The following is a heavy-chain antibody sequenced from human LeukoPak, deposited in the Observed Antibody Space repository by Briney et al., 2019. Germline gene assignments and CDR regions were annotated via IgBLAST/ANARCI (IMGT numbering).Heavy chain of an antibody. CDR3: ARSSYYDFWSGYYPFDY. D-gene: IGHD3-3*01. Sequence: ASVKVSCKASGYTFTGYYMHWVRQAPGQGLEWMGWINPNSGGTNYSQKFQGRVTMTRDTSISTAYMELSRLRSDDTAVYYCARSSYYDFWSGYYPFDYWGQGTLVTVSS. CDR2: INPNSGGT. V-gene: IGHV1-2*02. J-gene: IGHJ4*02. CDR1: GYTFTGYY.